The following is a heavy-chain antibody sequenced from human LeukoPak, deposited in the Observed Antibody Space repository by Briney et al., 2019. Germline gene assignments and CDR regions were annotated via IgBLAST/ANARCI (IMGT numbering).Heavy chain of an antibody. J-gene: IGHJ2*01. CDR3: AREIRDGYTPRAHWYFDL. CDR1: GFTFSSYD. Sequence: GGSLRLSCAASGFTFSSYDMHWVRQATGKGLEWVSAIGTAGDTYYPGSVKGRFTISRENAKNSLYLQMNSMRAGDTAVYYCAREIRDGYTPRAHWYFDLWGRGTLVTVSS. V-gene: IGHV3-13*01. D-gene: IGHD5-24*01. CDR2: IGTAGDT.